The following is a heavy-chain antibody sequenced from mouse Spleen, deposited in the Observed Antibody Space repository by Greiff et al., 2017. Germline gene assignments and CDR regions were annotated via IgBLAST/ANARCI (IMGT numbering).Heavy chain of an antibody. Sequence: EVQLQQSGPVLVKPGASVKMSCKASGYTFTDYYMNWVKQSHGKSLEWIGVINPYNGGTSYNQKFKGKATLTVDKSSSTAYMELNSLTSEDSAVYYCAREEPSYGNPFAYWGQGTLVTVSA. CDR3: AREEPSYGNPFAY. D-gene: IGHD2-1*01. CDR2: INPYNGGT. CDR1: GYTFTDYY. V-gene: IGHV1-19*01. J-gene: IGHJ3*01.